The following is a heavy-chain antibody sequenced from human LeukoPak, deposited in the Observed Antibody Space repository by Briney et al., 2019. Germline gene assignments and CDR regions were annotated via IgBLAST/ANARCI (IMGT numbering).Heavy chain of an antibody. CDR2: ISYSGTT. V-gene: IGHV4-39*01. D-gene: IGHD4-23*01. CDR1: ADSISGSSYY. CDR3: ARQRTVVTPEFFDF. Sequence: TSETLSLTCSVSADSISGSSYYWGWIRQPPGKGLEWIGGISYSGTTKKNPSLESRITMSVDTSKNQFSLNLNSVTAADTAMYYCARQRTVVTPEFFDFWGQGTLVTVSS. J-gene: IGHJ4*02.